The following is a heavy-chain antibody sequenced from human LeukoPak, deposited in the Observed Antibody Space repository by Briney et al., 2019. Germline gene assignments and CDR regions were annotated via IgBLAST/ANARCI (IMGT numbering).Heavy chain of an antibody. CDR3: ARCSGDYYYYMDV. J-gene: IGHJ6*03. V-gene: IGHV4-39*01. D-gene: IGHD3-10*02. CDR1: GGSISSSSYY. CDR2: IYYSGST. Sequence: PSETLSLTCTVSGGSISSSSYYWGWIRQPPGKGLEWIGSIYYSGSTYYNPSLKSRVTISVDTSKNQFSLKLSSVTAADTAVYYCARCSGDYYYYMDVWGKGTTVTVSS.